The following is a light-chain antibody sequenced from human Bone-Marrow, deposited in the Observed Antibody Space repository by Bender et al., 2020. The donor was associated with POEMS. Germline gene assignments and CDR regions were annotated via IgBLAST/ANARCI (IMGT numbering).Light chain of an antibody. CDR2: LNSDGSH. CDR1: SGHITYA. Sequence: QLVLTQSPSASASLGASVKLTCTLSSGHITYAIAWHQQLPEKGPRYLMSLNSDGSHTKGDGIPDRFSGSSSGAERYLTISSLRSEDEADYYCQTWGTATHVFGGGTKLTVL. CDR3: QTWGTATHV. J-gene: IGLJ2*01. V-gene: IGLV4-69*01.